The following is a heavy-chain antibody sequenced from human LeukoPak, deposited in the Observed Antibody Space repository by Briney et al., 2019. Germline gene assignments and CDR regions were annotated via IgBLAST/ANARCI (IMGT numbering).Heavy chain of an antibody. CDR1: GFTFSSYG. CDR3: ARPDYYDSIGYFDY. J-gene: IGHJ4*02. CDR2: ISYDGSNK. V-gene: IGHV3-30*03. D-gene: IGHD3-22*01. Sequence: PGRSLRLSCAASGFTFSSYGMHWVRQAPGKGLEWVAVISYDGSNKYYADSVKGRFTISRDNSKNTLYLQMTSLRPEDTAVYYCARPDYYDSIGYFDYWGQGTLLTVSS.